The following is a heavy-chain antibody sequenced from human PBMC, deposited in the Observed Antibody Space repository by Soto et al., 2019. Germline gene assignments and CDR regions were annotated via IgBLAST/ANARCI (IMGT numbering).Heavy chain of an antibody. Sequence: GGSLRLSCAVSGFTFSDHFMDWVRQAPGKGLEWVGRSKNKGNNYFTEYAASVKGRFTISRDDSNNCLYLEMSSLKSEDTAVYYCVRLMWYRPYWGQGTLVIVSS. CDR2: SKNKGNNYFT. CDR3: VRLMWYRPY. CDR1: GFTFSDHF. V-gene: IGHV3-72*01. J-gene: IGHJ4*02. D-gene: IGHD2-15*01.